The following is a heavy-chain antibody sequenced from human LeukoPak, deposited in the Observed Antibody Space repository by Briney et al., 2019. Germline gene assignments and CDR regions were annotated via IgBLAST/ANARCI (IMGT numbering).Heavy chain of an antibody. CDR2: IKKDGSEI. J-gene: IGHJ6*02. CDR1: EFTFSSYW. CDR3: ARRRSGDQTYHRYGMDV. V-gene: IGHV3-7*01. Sequence: GGSLRLSCAASEFTFSSYWMSWVRQAPGKGLEGVATIKKDGSEIYHVDAVKGPFTIARDNANHSLYLQMNPLRGDDTAVYYRARRRSGDQTYHRYGMDVWGQGTTVTVSS. D-gene: IGHD2-2*01.